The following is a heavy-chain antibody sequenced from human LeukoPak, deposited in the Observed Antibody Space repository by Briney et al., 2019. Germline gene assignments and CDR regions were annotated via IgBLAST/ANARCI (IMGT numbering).Heavy chain of an antibody. CDR1: GGSISSSSYY. Sequence: PSETLSLTCTVSGGSISSSSYYWGWIRQPPGKGLEWIGSIYYSGSTYYNPSLKSRVTISVDTSKNQFSLKLSSVTAADTAVYYCARDSSGWYLDAFDIWGQGTMVTVSS. CDR3: ARDSSGWYLDAFDI. D-gene: IGHD6-19*01. CDR2: IYYSGST. J-gene: IGHJ3*02. V-gene: IGHV4-39*02.